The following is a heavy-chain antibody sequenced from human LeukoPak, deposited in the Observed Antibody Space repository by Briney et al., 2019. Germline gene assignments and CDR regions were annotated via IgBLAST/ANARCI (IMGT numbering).Heavy chain of an antibody. CDR2: IRYDGSNK. CDR1: GFTFSSYG. Sequence: GGSLRLSCAASGFTFSSYGMHWVRQAPGKGLEWVAFIRYDGSNKYYADSVKGRFTISRDNSKNTLYLQMNSLRAEDTAVYYCAKDLDNYGDYPNWFDPWGQGTLVTVSS. CDR3: AKDLDNYGDYPNWFDP. D-gene: IGHD4-17*01. J-gene: IGHJ5*02. V-gene: IGHV3-30*02.